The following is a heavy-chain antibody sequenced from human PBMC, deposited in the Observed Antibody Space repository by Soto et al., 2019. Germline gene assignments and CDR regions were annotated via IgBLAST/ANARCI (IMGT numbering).Heavy chain of an antibody. CDR1: GDTFSNYA. V-gene: IGHV1-69*01. CDR2: IIPLFGTT. CDR3: AKVFPNGGVEPRAVRGYFDT. D-gene: IGHD3-10*01. Sequence: VQLVQSGAEVKEPGSSVKVSCKASGDTFSNYATTWVRQAPGQGLEWMGAIIPLFGTTNYAQKFQGRVTVNAGETTKTSETELKSLTIEGSALYYCAKVFPNGGVEPRAVRGYFDTWGQGTLGTVSS. J-gene: IGHJ4*02.